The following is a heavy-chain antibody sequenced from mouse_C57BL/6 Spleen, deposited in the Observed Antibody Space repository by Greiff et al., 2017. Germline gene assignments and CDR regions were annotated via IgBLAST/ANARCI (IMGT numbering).Heavy chain of an antibody. J-gene: IGHJ2*01. CDR2: IDPSDSYT. V-gene: IGHV1-50*01. CDR3: AGSGPLDY. Sequence: QVQLQQPGAELVKPGASVKLSCKASGYTFTSYWMQWVKQRPGQGLEWIGEIDPSDSYTNYNQKFKGKATLTVDTSSSTAYMQLSSLTSEDSAVDYCAGSGPLDYWGQGTTLTVSS. D-gene: IGHD3-2*02. CDR1: GYTFTSYW.